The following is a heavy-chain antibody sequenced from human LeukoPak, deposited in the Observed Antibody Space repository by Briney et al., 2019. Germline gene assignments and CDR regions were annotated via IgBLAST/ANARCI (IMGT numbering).Heavy chain of an antibody. CDR3: ARGVVVAATLLFDY. D-gene: IGHD2-15*01. V-gene: IGHV1-2*02. CDR2: INPNSGGT. J-gene: IGHJ4*02. Sequence: ASVKVSFKASGYTFTVYYMHWVRQAPGQGHGGMGWINPNSGGTNYAQKFQGRVTMTRDTSISTAYMELSRLRSDDTAVYYCARGVVVAATLLFDYWGQGTLVTVSS. CDR1: GYTFTVYY.